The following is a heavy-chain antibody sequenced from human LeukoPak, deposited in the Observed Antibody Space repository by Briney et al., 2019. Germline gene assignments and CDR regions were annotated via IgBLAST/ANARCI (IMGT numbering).Heavy chain of an antibody. Sequence: PGGSLRLSCAASGFTFNSYWMSWVRQAPGKGLEWVANINQDGSEKYYVDSVDRRTITSRDYAKKSLHLQKDSSSADDTVVYYCIPRHSGRSSPIIDIRFDYWGQGTLVTVSS. D-gene: IGHD2-15*01. J-gene: IGHJ4*02. V-gene: IGHV3-7*01. CDR3: IPRHSGRSSPIIDIRFDY. CDR2: INQDGSEK. CDR1: GFTFNSYW.